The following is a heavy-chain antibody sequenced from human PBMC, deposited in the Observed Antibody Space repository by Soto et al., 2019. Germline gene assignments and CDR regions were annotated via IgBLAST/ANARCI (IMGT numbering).Heavy chain of an antibody. CDR2: IYYSGST. Sequence: PSKKLCLTCTVSGGSISSYYWSWIRQPPGKGLEWIGYIYYSGSTNYNPSLKSRVTISVDTSKNQFSLKLSSVTAADTAVYYCARSSRPRYSGSYSGDFDYWGQGTLVTVS. J-gene: IGHJ4*02. CDR3: ARSSRPRYSGSYSGDFDY. V-gene: IGHV4-59*01. D-gene: IGHD1-26*01. CDR1: GGSISSYY.